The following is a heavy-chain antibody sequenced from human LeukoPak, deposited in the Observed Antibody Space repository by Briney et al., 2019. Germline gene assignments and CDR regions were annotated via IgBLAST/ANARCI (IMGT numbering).Heavy chain of an antibody. J-gene: IGHJ3*02. CDR3: ARGSTTVIDQGDAFDI. CDR2: INPNNGGP. CDR1: GYTFTDYY. Sequence: ASVKVSCKTSGYTFTDYYMHWVRQAPGQGLEWMGWINPNNGGPNYAQKFRGRVTMTRDTSISTAYMELRRLRSDDTAVYSCARGSTTVIDQGDAFDIWGQGTMVTVSS. D-gene: IGHD3-22*01. V-gene: IGHV1-2*02.